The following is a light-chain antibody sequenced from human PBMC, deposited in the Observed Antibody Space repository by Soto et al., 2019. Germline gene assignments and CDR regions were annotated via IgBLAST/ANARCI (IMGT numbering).Light chain of an antibody. V-gene: IGKV1-27*01. Sequence: DVQMTQSPSSLSAPVGDSVTITCRASQGIAPYLAWFQQKPGKVPKLLIYAASTLESGVPSRFSGSGSGTDFALTISSLQPEDVATYYCQKYNSAPLTFGGGTKVEIK. J-gene: IGKJ4*01. CDR3: QKYNSAPLT. CDR1: QGIAPY. CDR2: AAS.